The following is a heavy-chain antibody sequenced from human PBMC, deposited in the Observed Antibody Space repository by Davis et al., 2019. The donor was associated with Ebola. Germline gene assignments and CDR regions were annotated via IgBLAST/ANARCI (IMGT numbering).Heavy chain of an antibody. CDR3: ARVGWYGGNWFDP. V-gene: IGHV3-73*01. J-gene: IGHJ5*02. Sequence: GGSLRLSCAASGFTFSGSAMHWVRQASGKGLEWVGRIRSKANSYATAYAASVKGRFTISRDDSKNTAYLQMNSLKTEDTAVYYCARVGWYGGNWFDPWGQGTLVTVSS. CDR2: IRSKANSYAT. D-gene: IGHD6-19*01. CDR1: GFTFSGSA.